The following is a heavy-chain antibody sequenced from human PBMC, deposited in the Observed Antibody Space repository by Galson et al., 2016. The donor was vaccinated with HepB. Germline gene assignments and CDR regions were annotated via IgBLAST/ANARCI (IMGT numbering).Heavy chain of an antibody. D-gene: IGHD1-14*01. CDR1: GGSISSDNW. Sequence: SETLSLTCAVSGGSISSDNWWSWVRQPPGKGLEWIGEIFHRGTINYNPALKSRVTISLDESNNQFSLEQNSVTAADTAVYYCAMQPGFYLGSWGQGTLVTVSS. CDR2: IFHRGTI. CDR3: AMQPGFYLGS. J-gene: IGHJ4*02. V-gene: IGHV4-4*02.